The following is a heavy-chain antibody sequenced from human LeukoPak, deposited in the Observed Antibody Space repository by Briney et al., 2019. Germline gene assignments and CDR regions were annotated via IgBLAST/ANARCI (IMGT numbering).Heavy chain of an antibody. J-gene: IGHJ4*02. Sequence: PSETLSLTCTVSGGSISSGSYFWSWIRQPAGKGLEWIGRMYIGGSTNYNPSLKSRVSISVDTSKNQFSLKMSPVTAADTAVYYCAIKTSVDADYWGQGTLVTVSS. CDR3: AIKTSVDADY. D-gene: IGHD5-12*01. CDR2: MYIGGST. CDR1: GGSISSGSYF. V-gene: IGHV4-61*02.